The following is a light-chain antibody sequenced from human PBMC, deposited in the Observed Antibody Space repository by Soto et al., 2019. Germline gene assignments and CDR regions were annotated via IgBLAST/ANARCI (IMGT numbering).Light chain of an antibody. Sequence: DIHLTQSPSTLSASVGDRVTITCRASQSISGWLAWYQQRPGKAPNLLIYDASSLESGVPSRFSGSGSGTECTITIGGLQPDDFATYYCQQYSGYSLFTVGPGTIVYIK. V-gene: IGKV1-5*01. CDR3: QQYSGYSLFT. CDR1: QSISGW. CDR2: DAS. J-gene: IGKJ3*01.